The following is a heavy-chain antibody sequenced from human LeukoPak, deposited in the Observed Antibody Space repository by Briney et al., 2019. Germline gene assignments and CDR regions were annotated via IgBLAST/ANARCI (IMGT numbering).Heavy chain of an antibody. CDR3: ARGVVVPAARGPVYYYGMDV. J-gene: IGHJ6*02. CDR2: SHSSRSI. Sequence: SETLSLTCTVSGGSLSRGSSYWTWIRQPAGKGLGWVERSHSSRSINYDPSLKSRVTILVDTCKNQFSLKLSSVTAADTDVYYCARGVVVPAARGPVYYYGMDVWGQGTTVTVSS. CDR1: GGSLSRGSSY. D-gene: IGHD2-2*01. V-gene: IGHV4-61*02.